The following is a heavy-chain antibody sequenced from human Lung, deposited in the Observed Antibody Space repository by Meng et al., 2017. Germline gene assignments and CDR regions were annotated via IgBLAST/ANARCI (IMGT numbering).Heavy chain of an antibody. D-gene: IGHD4-23*01. V-gene: IGHV3-21*03. J-gene: IGHJ4*02. CDR1: GFTFSDYS. Sequence: EVQLGESGGRLVKPGASLTLSCAASGFTFSDYSMNWVRQAPGKGLEWVSSISSGSSYIYYADSVKGRFTISRDNAKKSLYLHMNSLRVEDTGLYYCARDYGGNSGGYWGQGTLVTVSS. CDR3: ARDYGGNSGGY. CDR2: ISSGSSYI.